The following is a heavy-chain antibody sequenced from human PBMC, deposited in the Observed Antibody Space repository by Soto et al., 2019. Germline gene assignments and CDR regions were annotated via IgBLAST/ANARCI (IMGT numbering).Heavy chain of an antibody. Sequence: PGGSLRLSCAASGFTFMSYAMHWVRQAPGKGLEWVASISSDGTDKYYSDSVKGRFTLSRDNSRKTVYLQMNSLRVDDTAVYYCARISTLLSLSRPDYGGRGNLVIVS. V-gene: IGHV3-30-3*01. CDR2: ISSDGTDK. CDR3: ARISTLLSLSRPDY. D-gene: IGHD3-16*01. CDR1: GFTFMSYA. J-gene: IGHJ4*02.